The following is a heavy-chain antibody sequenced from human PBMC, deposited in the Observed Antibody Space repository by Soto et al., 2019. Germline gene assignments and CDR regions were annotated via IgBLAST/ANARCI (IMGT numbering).Heavy chain of an antibody. CDR3: AGQTDAGATDAFEV. D-gene: IGHD1-26*01. CDR1: GFTFGDYA. Sequence: EVQLVESGGGLVQPGRSLRLSCTASGFTFGDYAMSWFRQAPGKRPEWVGYISSRGFAATIEYAAYVKGRFSISRDDSISIAYLEMNRLKSDDSAVYYCAGQTDAGATDAFEVWGRGTMVTVSS. J-gene: IGHJ3*01. V-gene: IGHV3-49*03. CDR2: ISSRGFAATI.